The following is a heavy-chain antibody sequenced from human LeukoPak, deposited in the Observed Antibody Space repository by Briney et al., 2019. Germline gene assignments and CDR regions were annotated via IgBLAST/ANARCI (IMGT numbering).Heavy chain of an antibody. D-gene: IGHD3-3*01. Sequence: GASVKVSCKASGYTFTSYGISWVRQAPGQGLKWMGWISAYNGNTNYAQKLQGRVTMTTDTSTSTAYMELRSLRSDDTAVYYCARNINRITIFGVVIRDAFDIWGQGTMVTVSS. CDR2: ISAYNGNT. V-gene: IGHV1-18*01. CDR3: ARNINRITIFGVVIRDAFDI. J-gene: IGHJ3*02. CDR1: GYTFTSYG.